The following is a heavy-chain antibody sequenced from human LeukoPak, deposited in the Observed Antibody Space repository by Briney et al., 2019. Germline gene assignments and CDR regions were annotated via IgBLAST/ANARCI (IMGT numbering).Heavy chain of an antibody. CDR2: INDDGSII. Sequence: PGGSLRLSCAASGFTFSTYWMHWVRQAPGKGLVWVSRINDDGSIINYADSVKGRFTISRDNAKNILFLQMNSLRVEDTALCYCTSGIGVPNYWGQGTLVTVSS. CDR1: GFTFSTYW. J-gene: IGHJ4*02. D-gene: IGHD2-21*01. CDR3: TSGIGVPNY. V-gene: IGHV3-74*01.